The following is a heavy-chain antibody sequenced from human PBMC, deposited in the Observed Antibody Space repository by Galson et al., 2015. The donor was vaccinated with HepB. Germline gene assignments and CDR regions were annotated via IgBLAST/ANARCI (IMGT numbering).Heavy chain of an antibody. CDR3: ARELIVGATPLSEYFQH. Sequence: SLRLSCAASGFTFSSYAMHWVRQAPGKGLEWVAVISYDGSNKYYADSVKGRFTISRDNSKNTLYLQMNSLRAEDTAVYYCARELIVGATPLSEYFQHWGQGTLVTVSS. CDR1: GFTFSSYA. D-gene: IGHD1-26*01. V-gene: IGHV3-30*04. CDR2: ISYDGSNK. J-gene: IGHJ1*01.